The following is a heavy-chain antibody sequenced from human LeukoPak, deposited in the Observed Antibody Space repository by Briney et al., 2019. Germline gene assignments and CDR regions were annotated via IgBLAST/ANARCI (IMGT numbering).Heavy chain of an antibody. CDR2: ISGSGGST. CDR1: GFTISSYA. J-gene: IGHJ5*02. CDR3: AKGFFIGTLTKNWFDP. D-gene: IGHD4-17*01. Sequence: PGGSLRLSCAASGFTISSYAMGWARQAPGKGLEWVSAISGSGGSTYYADSLKGRFTISRDNSKNTVYLQMNSLRAEDTAEYYCAKGFFIGTLTKNWFDPWGQGILVTVSS. V-gene: IGHV3-23*01.